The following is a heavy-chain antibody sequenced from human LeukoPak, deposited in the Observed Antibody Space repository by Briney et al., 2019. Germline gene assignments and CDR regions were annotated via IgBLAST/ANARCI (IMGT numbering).Heavy chain of an antibody. CDR3: AKVLAGTFYYYGMDV. Sequence: GRSLRFSCAASGFTFSSYAMSWVRQAPGKELEWVSAISGSGGSAYYADSVKDRFTISRDNSKNTLYLQMNSLRAEDTDVYYCAKVLAGTFYYYGMDVWGQGTTVTVSS. D-gene: IGHD6-13*01. J-gene: IGHJ6*02. CDR2: ISGSGGSA. CDR1: GFTFSSYA. V-gene: IGHV3-23*01.